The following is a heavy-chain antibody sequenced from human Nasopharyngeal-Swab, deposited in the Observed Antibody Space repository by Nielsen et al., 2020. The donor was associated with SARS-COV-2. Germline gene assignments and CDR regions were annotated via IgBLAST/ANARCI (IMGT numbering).Heavy chain of an antibody. J-gene: IGHJ4*02. CDR3: ADPPSGY. CDR2: MSGTGDNT. Sequence: GESLKISCAASGFTFTSYAMNWVRQAPGKGLEWVSGMSGTGDNTYYADSVKGRFTISRDNAETSLYLQMNSLRVDDTAVYYCADPPSGYWGQGTRVTVSS. CDR1: GFTFTSYA. V-gene: IGHV3-23*01. D-gene: IGHD3-10*01.